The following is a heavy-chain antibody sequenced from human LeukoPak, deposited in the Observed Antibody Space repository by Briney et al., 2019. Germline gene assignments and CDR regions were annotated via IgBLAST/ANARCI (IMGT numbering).Heavy chain of an antibody. Sequence: EPGPTLVNPTQTLTLTFTFSGFSLSTSGMCVSWIRQPPGKALEWLARIDWDDDKYYRTSLKTRLTISKDTSKNQVVLRMTNMDPVDTATYYCARFTTVTTPYVDYWGQGTLVTVSS. CDR1: GFSLSTSGMC. CDR3: ARFTTVTTPYVDY. V-gene: IGHV2-70*11. D-gene: IGHD4-17*01. J-gene: IGHJ4*02. CDR2: IDWDDDK.